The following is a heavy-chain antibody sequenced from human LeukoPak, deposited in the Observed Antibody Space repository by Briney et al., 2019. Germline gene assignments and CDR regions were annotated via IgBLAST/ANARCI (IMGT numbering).Heavy chain of an antibody. CDR3: ARYCSGGSCYSPNDAFDI. CDR2: IYYSGST. J-gene: IGHJ3*02. Sequence: SETLPLTCTASGGSISSSSYYWGWIRQPPRKGLEWIGSIYYSGSTYYNPSLKSRVTISVDTSKNQFSLKLSSVTAADTAVYYCARYCSGGSCYSPNDAFDIWGQGTMVTVSS. D-gene: IGHD2-15*01. CDR1: GGSISSSSYY. V-gene: IGHV4-39*01.